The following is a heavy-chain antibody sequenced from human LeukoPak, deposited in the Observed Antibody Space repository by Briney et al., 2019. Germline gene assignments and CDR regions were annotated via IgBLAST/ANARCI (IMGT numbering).Heavy chain of an antibody. V-gene: IGHV3-23*01. J-gene: IGHJ4*02. Sequence: GGSLRLSCAASGFTFSSYAMSWVRQAPGKGLEWVSSISGSGGSTYYADSVKGRFTISRDNSKNTLYLEMNSMRAKDQAVSYCDTDLIWSGEYWGQGTLVTVSS. D-gene: IGHD3-10*01. CDR1: GFTFSSYA. CDR2: ISGSGGST. CDR3: DTDLIWSGEY.